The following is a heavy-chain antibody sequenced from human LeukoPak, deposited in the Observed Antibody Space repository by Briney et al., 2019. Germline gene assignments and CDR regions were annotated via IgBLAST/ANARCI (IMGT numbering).Heavy chain of an antibody. CDR2: IYTSGST. Sequence: SETLSLTCTVSGGSISSGSYYWSWIRQPAGKGLEWIGRIYTSGSTNYNPSLKSRVTVSVDTSKNQFSLKLSSVTAADTAMYYCAGWAYDSSGYRLDYWGQGTLVTVSS. J-gene: IGHJ4*02. CDR1: GGSISSGSYY. V-gene: IGHV4-61*02. CDR3: AGWAYDSSGYRLDY. D-gene: IGHD3-22*01.